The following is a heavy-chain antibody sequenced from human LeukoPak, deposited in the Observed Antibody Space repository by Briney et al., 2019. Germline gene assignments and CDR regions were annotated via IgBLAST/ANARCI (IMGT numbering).Heavy chain of an antibody. J-gene: IGHJ1*01. CDR2: IIPIFGTA. CDR1: GGTFSSYA. D-gene: IGHD6-13*01. V-gene: IGHV1-69*05. CDR3: ARGTPGIAAAGSHFQH. Sequence: HWASVKVSCKASGGTFSSYAISWVRQAPGQGLEWMGGIIPIFGTANYAQKFQGRVTNTTDESTSTAYMELSSLRSEDTAVYYCARGTPGIAAAGSHFQHWGQGTLVTVSS.